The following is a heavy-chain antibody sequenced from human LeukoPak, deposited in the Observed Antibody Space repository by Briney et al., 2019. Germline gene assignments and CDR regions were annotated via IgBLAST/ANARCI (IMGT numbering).Heavy chain of an antibody. CDR2: INPYNGNT. CDR3: ARELYGRFEY. D-gene: IGHD2-2*02. J-gene: IGHJ4*02. CDR1: GYTFTTYG. V-gene: IGHV1-18*01. Sequence: ASVKLSCTASGYTFTTYGISWVRQAPGQGLECMGWINPYNGNTNYAQKLQGRATMTTDTSTSTAYMELRSLRSDDTAVYYCARELYGRFEYWGQGTLVTVSS.